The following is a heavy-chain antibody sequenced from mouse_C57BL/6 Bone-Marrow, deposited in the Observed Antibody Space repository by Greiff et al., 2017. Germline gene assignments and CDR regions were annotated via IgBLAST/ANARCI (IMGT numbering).Heavy chain of an antibody. V-gene: IGHV1-55*01. Sequence: QVQLQQPGAELVKPGASVKMSCKASGYTFTSYWITWVKQRPGQGLEWIGDIYPGSGSTNYNEKFKSKATLTVDTSSSTAYMQLSSLTSEDSAVXYCARAPYYYGSSWYFDVWGTGTTVTVSS. CDR3: ARAPYYYGSSWYFDV. CDR2: IYPGSGST. D-gene: IGHD1-1*01. J-gene: IGHJ1*03. CDR1: GYTFTSYW.